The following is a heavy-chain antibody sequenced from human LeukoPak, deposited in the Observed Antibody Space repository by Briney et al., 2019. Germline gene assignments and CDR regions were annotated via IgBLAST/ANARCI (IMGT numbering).Heavy chain of an antibody. CDR2: ISSFNSYI. CDR1: GFTFSSYS. V-gene: IGHV3-21*01. J-gene: IGHJ3*02. Sequence: GGSLRLSCAASGFTFSSYSMNWVRQAPGKGPEWVSSISSFNSYIYYADSVKGRFTISRDNAKNSLHLQMNSLRVEDTGVYYCARVMKKWELGAFDIWGQGTMVTVSS. D-gene: IGHD1-26*01. CDR3: ARVMKKWELGAFDI.